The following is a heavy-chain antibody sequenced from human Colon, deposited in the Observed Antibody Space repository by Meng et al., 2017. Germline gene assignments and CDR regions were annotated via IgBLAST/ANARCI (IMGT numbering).Heavy chain of an antibody. CDR2: INPNSGGA. D-gene: IGHD5-12*01. CDR3: ARASFEWLRPPLDY. Sequence: ASVKVSCKASGYTFTRYYMHWVRQAPGQGLEWMGWINPNSGGATYAQKFQGRVTMTWDTSINTAYMELSSLRSDDAAAYFCARASFEWLRPPLDYWGQGTLVTVSS. V-gene: IGHV1-2*02. CDR1: GYTFTRYY. J-gene: IGHJ4*02.